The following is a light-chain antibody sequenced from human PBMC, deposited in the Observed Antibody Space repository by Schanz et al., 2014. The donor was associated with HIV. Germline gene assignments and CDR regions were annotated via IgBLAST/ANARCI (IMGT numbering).Light chain of an antibody. CDR3: QQGETFPT. CDR1: QGIRND. CDR2: AAS. V-gene: IGKV1-17*01. J-gene: IGKJ2*01. Sequence: DIQMTQSPSSLSASVGDRVTITCRASQGIRNDLGWYQQKPGKAPKRLIYAASSLQGGVPSRFSASGSETVFTLTINGLQPEDSATYYCQQGETFPTFGQGTNLEI.